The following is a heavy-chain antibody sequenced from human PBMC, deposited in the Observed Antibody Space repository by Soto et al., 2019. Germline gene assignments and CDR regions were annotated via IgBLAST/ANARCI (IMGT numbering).Heavy chain of an antibody. V-gene: IGHV1-2*02. CDR2: INPNSGGT. Sequence: ASVKVSCKASGYTFTGYYMHWVRQAPGQGLEWMGWINPNSGGTNYAQKFQGRVTMTRDTSISTAYMELSRLRSDDTAVYYCARDKSYYDSSRYYFWGQGNLVTVSS. J-gene: IGHJ1*01. D-gene: IGHD3-22*01. CDR3: ARDKSYYDSSRYYF. CDR1: GYTFTGYY.